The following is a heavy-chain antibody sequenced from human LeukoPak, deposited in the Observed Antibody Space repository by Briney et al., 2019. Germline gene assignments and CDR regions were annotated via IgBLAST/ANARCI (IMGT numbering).Heavy chain of an antibody. CDR1: GYTFTSYD. Sequence: ASVKVSCKASGYTFTSYDINWVRQATGQGLEWMGWMNPNSGNTGYAQKFQGRVTMTRDTSTSTVYMELSSLRSEDTAVYYCARGGLIAARPDPFDPWGQGTLVTVSS. J-gene: IGHJ5*02. D-gene: IGHD6-6*01. CDR2: MNPNSGNT. V-gene: IGHV1-8*01. CDR3: ARGGLIAARPDPFDP.